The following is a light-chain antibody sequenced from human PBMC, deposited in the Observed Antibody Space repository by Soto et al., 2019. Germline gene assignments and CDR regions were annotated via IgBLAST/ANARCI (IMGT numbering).Light chain of an antibody. CDR2: DAS. J-gene: IGKJ1*01. CDR3: QQYDTYPWT. V-gene: IGKV1-5*01. CDR1: QRMSAW. Sequence: DIQMTQSPTTLSASVGGRVIITCRASQRMSAWLAWYQQKPGKAPTLLIYDASSLENGVPSRFSGSGSGTDFTLTISSLQPNDFATYYCQQYDTYPWTFGQGTKVDIK.